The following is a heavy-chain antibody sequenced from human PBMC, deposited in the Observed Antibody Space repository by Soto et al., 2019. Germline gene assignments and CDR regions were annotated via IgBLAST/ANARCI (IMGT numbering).Heavy chain of an antibody. CDR2: IYHSGST. D-gene: IGHD6-19*01. CDR1: GGSISSGGYS. J-gene: IGHJ6*02. Sequence: SETLSLTCTVFGGSISSGGYSWSWIRQPPGKGLEWIGYIYHSGSTYYNPSLKSRVTISVDRSKNQFSLKLSSVTAADTAVYYCARAAGDYYYYYGMDIWGQGTTVTVSS. V-gene: IGHV4-30-2*01. CDR3: ARAAGDYYYYYGMDI.